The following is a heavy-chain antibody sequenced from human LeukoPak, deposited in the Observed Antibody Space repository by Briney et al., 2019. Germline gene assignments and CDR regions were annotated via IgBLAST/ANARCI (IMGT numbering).Heavy chain of an antibody. D-gene: IGHD1-26*01. CDR2: ITSSSSYI. V-gene: IGHV3-21*01. J-gene: IGHJ4*02. Sequence: PGGSLRLSCVASGFTFSNYNMNWVRHAPGKGLEWVSSITSSSSYIFYADSVKGRFTISRDNAKNSLYLQMNSLRAEDTAVYYCAIIYLIVGATTFDYWGQGTLVTVSS. CDR1: GFTFSNYN. CDR3: AIIYLIVGATTFDY.